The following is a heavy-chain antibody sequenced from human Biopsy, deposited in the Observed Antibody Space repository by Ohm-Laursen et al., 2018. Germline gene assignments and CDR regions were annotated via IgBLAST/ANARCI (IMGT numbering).Heavy chain of an antibody. CDR1: GFTFSSYG. Sequence: SLRLSCAASGFTFSSYGMHWVRQAPGKGLEWVGRIRDKANSYTTDYAASVKGRFTISRDDSKNSLYLQMNSLKTGDTALYYCARAGRYCSGGGCYSWFDSWGQGTLVTVSS. D-gene: IGHD2-15*01. V-gene: IGHV3-72*01. J-gene: IGHJ5*01. CDR2: IRDKANSYTT. CDR3: ARAGRYCSGGGCYSWFDS.